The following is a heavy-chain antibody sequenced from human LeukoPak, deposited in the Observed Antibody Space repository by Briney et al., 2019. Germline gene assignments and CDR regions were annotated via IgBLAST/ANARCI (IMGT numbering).Heavy chain of an antibody. V-gene: IGHV1-24*01. CDR3: ASNLGYY. D-gene: IGHD3-3*02. CDR2: FDPEDGET. CDR1: GYTFTTYY. Sequence: GASVKVSCKASGYTFTTYYIHWVRQAPGKGLEWMGGFDPEDGETIYAQKFQGRVTMTEDTSTDTAYMELSSLRSEDTAVYYCASNLGYYWGQGTLVTVSS. J-gene: IGHJ4*02.